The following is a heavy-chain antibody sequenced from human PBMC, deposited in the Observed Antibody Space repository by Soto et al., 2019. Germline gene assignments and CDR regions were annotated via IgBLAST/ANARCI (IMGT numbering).Heavy chain of an antibody. CDR1: GFTFSSYS. V-gene: IGHV3-21*01. J-gene: IGHJ4*02. Sequence: EVQLVESGGGLVKPGGSLRLSCAASGFTFSSYSMNWVRQAPGKGLEWVSSISSSSSYIYYADSVKGRFTISRDNAKNSLYLQMNSLRAEDTAVYYCARDFRDGYYFYYWGQGTLVTVSS. CDR3: ARDFRDGYYFYY. D-gene: IGHD5-12*01. CDR2: ISSSSSYI.